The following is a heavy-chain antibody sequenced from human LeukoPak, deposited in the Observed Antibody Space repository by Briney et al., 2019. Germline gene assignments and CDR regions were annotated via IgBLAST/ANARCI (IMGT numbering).Heavy chain of an antibody. V-gene: IGHV3-23*01. CDR3: AKSVAGTRPLSMDV. D-gene: IGHD6-19*01. J-gene: IGHJ6*02. CDR1: GFTFSSSA. CDR2: ISGSGGST. Sequence: PGGSLRLSCAASGFTFSSSAMSWVRQVPGKGLEWVSAISGSGGSTYYADSVKGRFTISRDNSKNTLYLQMNSLRAGDTAVYYCAKSVAGTRPLSMDVWGQGTTVTVSS.